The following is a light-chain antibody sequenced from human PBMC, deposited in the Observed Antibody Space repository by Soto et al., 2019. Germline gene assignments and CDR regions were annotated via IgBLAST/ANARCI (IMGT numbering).Light chain of an antibody. CDR1: SSNIGSNT. CDR3: AAWDDSLKAVV. J-gene: IGLJ7*01. V-gene: IGLV1-44*01. Sequence: QSVLTQPPSASGTPGQRVTISCSGSSSNIGSNTVNWYQQLPATAPKLLIFSNNQRPSGVPDRFSGSRSGTSASLAISGLQSEDEADYHCAAWDDSLKAVVFGGGTQLTVL. CDR2: SNN.